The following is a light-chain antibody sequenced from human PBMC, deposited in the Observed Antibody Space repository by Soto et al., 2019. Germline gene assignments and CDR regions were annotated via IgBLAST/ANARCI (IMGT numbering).Light chain of an antibody. CDR2: AAS. J-gene: IGKJ2*01. Sequence: EIVLTQSPGTLSLSPGERATLSCRASQSVTSSYLAWYQQKRGQAPRLLIYAASSRATGVPDRFSGSGSGTDFTLTISRLEPADFAVYYCQQYGSSQYTFGQGTKLEIK. CDR1: QSVTSSY. V-gene: IGKV3-20*01. CDR3: QQYGSSQYT.